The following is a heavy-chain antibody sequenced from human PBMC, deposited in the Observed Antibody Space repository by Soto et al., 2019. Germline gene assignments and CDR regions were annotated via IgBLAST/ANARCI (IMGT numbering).Heavy chain of an antibody. V-gene: IGHV3-48*02. CDR1: GFTFSSYS. CDR2: ISSSSTI. Sequence: GGSLRLSCAASGFTFSSYSMNWVRQAPGKGLEWVSYISSSSTIYYADSVKGRFTISRDNAKNSLYLQMNSLRDEDTAVYYCAREILGEGASDYWGQGTLVTVSS. D-gene: IGHD1-26*01. CDR3: AREILGEGASDY. J-gene: IGHJ4*02.